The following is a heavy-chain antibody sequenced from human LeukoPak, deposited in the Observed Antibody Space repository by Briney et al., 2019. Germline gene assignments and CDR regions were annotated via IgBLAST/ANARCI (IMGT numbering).Heavy chain of an antibody. CDR1: GCSFTSYW. V-gene: IGHV5-51*01. D-gene: IGHD6-13*01. CDR3: ARYRSSSSWWFDP. J-gene: IGHJ5*02. Sequence: GESLKISGKGSGCSFTSYWIGGGRQMPGKGLEGRGIIYPGDADTRYSPSFQGQVTISGDKSRSNSYLEWSSLKASDTALYYCARYRSSSSWWFDPWGQGTLVTVSS. CDR2: IYPGDADT.